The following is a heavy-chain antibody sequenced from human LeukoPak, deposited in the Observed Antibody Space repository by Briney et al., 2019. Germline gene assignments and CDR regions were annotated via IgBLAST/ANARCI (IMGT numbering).Heavy chain of an antibody. CDR1: GGSISSHY. CDR3: ARHPRD. J-gene: IGHJ6*04. D-gene: IGHD5-24*01. Sequence: SETLSLTCTVSGGSISSHYWSWNRQPPGKGLEWIEYIYTSGSTNYNPSLKSRVTISVDTSKNQFSLKLSSVTAADTAVYYCARHPRDWGKGTTVTVSS. V-gene: IGHV4-4*09. CDR2: IYTSGST.